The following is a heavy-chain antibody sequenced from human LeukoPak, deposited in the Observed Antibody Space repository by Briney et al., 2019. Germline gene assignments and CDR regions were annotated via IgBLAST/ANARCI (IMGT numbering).Heavy chain of an antibody. D-gene: IGHD1-14*01. J-gene: IGHJ4*02. CDR1: GFMLSSYD. CDR3: VKDNPLDY. V-gene: IGHV3-30*02. Sequence: PGGSLRLSCAASGFMLSSYDMSWVRQAPGKGLEWVAFIRYDGSNKLYADSVKGRFTISRDNSKNTLYLHINSLRAEDTAVYYCVKDNPLDYWGQGTLVIVSS. CDR2: IRYDGSNK.